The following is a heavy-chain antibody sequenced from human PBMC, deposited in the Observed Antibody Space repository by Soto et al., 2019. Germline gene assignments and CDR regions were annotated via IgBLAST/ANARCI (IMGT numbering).Heavy chain of an antibody. CDR1: GGSISSYY. J-gene: IGHJ4*02. Sequence: SETLSLTCTVSGGSISSYYLSWIRQPPGKGLEWIGYIYYSGSTNYNPSLKSRVTISVDTSKNQFSLKLSSVTAADTAVYYCARHLGYDYFDYWGQGTLVTVSS. CDR3: ARHLGYDYFDY. CDR2: IYYSGST. V-gene: IGHV4-59*08. D-gene: IGHD5-12*01.